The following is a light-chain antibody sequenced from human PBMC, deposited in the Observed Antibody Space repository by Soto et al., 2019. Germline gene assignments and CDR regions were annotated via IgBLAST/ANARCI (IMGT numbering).Light chain of an antibody. CDR1: SSDVGTYSF. Sequence: QSALTQPASVSGSPGQSIAISCTGISSDVGTYSFVSWYQHHPGKAPKLMIYDVSNRPSGVSIRFSGSKSDNAASLTTSGLPADDDDDYCCTSSNSSTVVFGGGTQVTVL. J-gene: IGLJ2*01. CDR2: DVS. CDR3: TSSNSSTVV. V-gene: IGLV2-14*03.